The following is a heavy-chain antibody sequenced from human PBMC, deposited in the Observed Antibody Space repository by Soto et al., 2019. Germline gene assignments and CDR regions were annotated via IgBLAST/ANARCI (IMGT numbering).Heavy chain of an antibody. CDR3: ARGSIYLGYCSSTSCYRSSHNWFDP. D-gene: IGHD2-2*01. V-gene: IGHV4-34*01. CDR1: GGYFIGYY. CDR2: INHSGST. Sequence: SLTLSLTCTVYGGYFIGYYLSWIRTPPGKGLEWIGEINHSGSTNYNPSLKSRVTVSVDTSKNQFSLKLSSVTAADTAVYYCARGSIYLGYCSSTSCYRSSHNWFDPWGQGTLVTVSS. J-gene: IGHJ5*02.